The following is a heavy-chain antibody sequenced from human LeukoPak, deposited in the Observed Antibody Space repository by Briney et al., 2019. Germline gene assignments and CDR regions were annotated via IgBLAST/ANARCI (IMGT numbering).Heavy chain of an antibody. CDR3: ASEYYGSGSYYYGMDV. V-gene: IGHV3-66*01. CDR2: IYSGGST. J-gene: IGHJ6*02. D-gene: IGHD3-10*01. Sequence: GGSLRLSCAASGFTVSSNYMSWVRQAPGKGLEWVSVIYSGGSTYYADSVKGRFTISRDNSKNTLYLQMNSLRAEDTAVYYCASEYYGSGSYYYGMDVWGQGTTVTVSS. CDR1: GFTVSSNY.